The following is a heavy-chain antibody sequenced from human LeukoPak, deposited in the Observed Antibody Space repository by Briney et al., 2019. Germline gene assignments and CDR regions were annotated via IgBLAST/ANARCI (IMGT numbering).Heavy chain of an antibody. CDR2: ISAYNGNT. CDR1: GYTFTSYG. V-gene: IGHV1-18*01. D-gene: IGHD6-6*01. CDR3: ARGQLVSSYYYYYGMDV. Sequence: GASVNVSCKASGYTFTSYGISWVRQAPGQGLEWMGWISAYNGNTNYAQKLQGRVTMTTDTSTSTAYMELRSLRSDDTAVYCCARGQLVSSYYYYYGMDVWGQGTTVTASS. J-gene: IGHJ6*02.